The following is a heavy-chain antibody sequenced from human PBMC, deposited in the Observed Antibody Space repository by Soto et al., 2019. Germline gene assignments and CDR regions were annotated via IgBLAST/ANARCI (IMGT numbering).Heavy chain of an antibody. Sequence: EVQLVESGGGLVKPGGSLRLSCAASGFTFSSYSMNWVRQAPGKGLEWVSSISSSSSYIYYADSVKGRFTISRDNAKNSLYLQMNSLRAEDTAVYYCARNAVAGGRGWFDPWGQGTLVTVS. D-gene: IGHD6-19*01. V-gene: IGHV3-21*01. J-gene: IGHJ5*02. CDR3: ARNAVAGGRGWFDP. CDR2: ISSSSSYI. CDR1: GFTFSSYS.